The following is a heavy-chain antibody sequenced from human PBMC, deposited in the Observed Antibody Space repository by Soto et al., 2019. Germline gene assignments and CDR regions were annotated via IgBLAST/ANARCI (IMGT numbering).Heavy chain of an antibody. CDR3: AKMSSENYYDPVFS. Sequence: QVQLVESGGGVVQTSGSLRIACAASGFTFSDYYMSWVRQAPGNGLEWVSYISSSGNTIYYADSVKGRFTISRDNAKNSVYLQMNSLRAEDTALYLCAKMSSENYYDPVFSWGQGTLVTVSS. CDR2: ISSSGNTI. J-gene: IGHJ5*02. CDR1: GFTFSDYY. D-gene: IGHD3-22*01. V-gene: IGHV3-11*01.